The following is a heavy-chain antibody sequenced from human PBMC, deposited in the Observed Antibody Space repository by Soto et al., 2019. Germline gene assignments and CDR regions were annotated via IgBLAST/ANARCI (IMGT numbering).Heavy chain of an antibody. D-gene: IGHD6-19*01. Sequence: PGGSLRLSCAASGFTFSSYSMNWVRQAPGKGLEWVSSISSSSSYIYYADSVKGRFTISRDNAKNSLYLQMNSLRAEDTAVYYCASTQWLAYYFDYWGQGTLVTVSS. V-gene: IGHV3-21*01. CDR1: GFTFSSYS. CDR2: ISSSSSYI. J-gene: IGHJ4*02. CDR3: ASTQWLAYYFDY.